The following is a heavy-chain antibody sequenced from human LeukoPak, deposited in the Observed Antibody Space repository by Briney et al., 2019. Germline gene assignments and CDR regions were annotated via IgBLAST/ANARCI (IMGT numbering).Heavy chain of an antibody. Sequence: ASVKVSCKASGYTFTSYDINWVRQATGQGLEWMGWMNPNSGNTGYAQKFQGRVTMTRNTSISTAYMELSSLRSGDTAVYYCARARGDRLGDWFDPWGQGTLVTVSS. CDR3: ARARGDRLGDWFDP. J-gene: IGHJ5*02. CDR2: MNPNSGNT. V-gene: IGHV1-8*01. D-gene: IGHD2-21*02. CDR1: GYTFTSYD.